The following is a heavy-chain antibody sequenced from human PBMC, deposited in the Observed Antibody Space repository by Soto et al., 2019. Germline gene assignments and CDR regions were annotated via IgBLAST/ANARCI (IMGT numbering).Heavy chain of an antibody. D-gene: IGHD4-4*01. J-gene: IGHJ4*02. Sequence: EVQLVESGGGLVQPGGSLRLSCAASGFTLSDHYLDWVRQAPGKGLEWVGRSRNRVKSFTTAYAASVRGRFTFSRDDSTNSLYLQMNSLKTDATAVYYCARASTPASTGYDYWGQGTLVTVSS. CDR3: ARASTPASTGYDY. CDR2: SRNRVKSFTT. V-gene: IGHV3-72*01. CDR1: GFTLSDHY.